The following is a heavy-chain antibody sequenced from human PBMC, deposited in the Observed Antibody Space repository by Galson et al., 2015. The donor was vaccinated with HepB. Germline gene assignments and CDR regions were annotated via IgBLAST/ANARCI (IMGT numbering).Heavy chain of an antibody. CDR3: TSVNPTSYFVL. J-gene: IGHJ2*01. CDR2: VTYNADSV. CDR1: GITFNNYG. V-gene: IGHV3-23*01. Sequence: SLRLSCAASGITFNNYGMSWVRQAPGKGLDWVASVTYNADSVNYADSVKGRFTISRDNSKNTLYLQMNSLRTEDTAIYYCTSVNPTSYFVLPGRRALVTV. D-gene: IGHD5/OR15-5a*01.